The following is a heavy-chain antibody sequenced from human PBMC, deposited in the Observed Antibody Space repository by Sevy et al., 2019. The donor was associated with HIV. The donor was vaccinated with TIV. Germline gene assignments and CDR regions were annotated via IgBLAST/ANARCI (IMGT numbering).Heavy chain of an antibody. J-gene: IGHJ4*02. CDR3: AKTYYYDSSGPGDY. Sequence: GGSLRLSCAASGFTFSSYAMSWVRQAPGKGLEWVSAISGSGGSTYYADSVKGRITISRDNSKKTLYLQMNSLRAEDTAVYYCAKTYYYDSSGPGDYWGQGTLVTVSS. D-gene: IGHD3-22*01. V-gene: IGHV3-23*01. CDR2: ISGSGGST. CDR1: GFTFSSYA.